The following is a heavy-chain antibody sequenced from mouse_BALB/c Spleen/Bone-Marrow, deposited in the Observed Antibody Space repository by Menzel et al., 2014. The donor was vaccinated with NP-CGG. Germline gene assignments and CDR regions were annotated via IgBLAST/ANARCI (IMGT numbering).Heavy chain of an antibody. J-gene: IGHJ4*01. CDR1: GFTFNTYA. CDR3: VTYYDYDLYAMDY. V-gene: IGHV10-1*02. D-gene: IGHD2-4*01. CDR2: IRSKSNNYAT. Sequence: EVQLQQSGGGLVQPKGSLKISCAASGFTFNTYAMNWIRQAPGKGLEWVARIRSKSNNYATYYVDSVKDRFTVSRDDSQSMLYLQMNNLRTEDTAMYYCVTYYDYDLYAMDYWGQGTSVTVSS.